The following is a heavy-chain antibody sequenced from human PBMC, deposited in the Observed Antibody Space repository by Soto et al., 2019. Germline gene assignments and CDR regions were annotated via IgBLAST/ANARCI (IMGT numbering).Heavy chain of an antibody. J-gene: IGHJ4*02. CDR3: ARDHREMATMYYFDY. D-gene: IGHD5-12*01. CDR1: GGTLSSYA. V-gene: IGHV1-69*13. Sequence: ASVKVSCKASGGTLSSYAISWLRQAPGQGLEWMGGIIPIFGTANYAQKFQGRVTITADESTSTAYMELSSLRSEDTAVYYCARDHREMATMYYFDYWGQGTLVTVSS. CDR2: IIPIFGTA.